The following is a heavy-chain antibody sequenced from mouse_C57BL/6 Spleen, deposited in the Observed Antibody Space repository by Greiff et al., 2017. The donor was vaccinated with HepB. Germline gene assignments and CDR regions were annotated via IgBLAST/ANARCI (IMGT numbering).Heavy chain of an antibody. CDR3: AREDYYGSSYSWYFEV. Sequence: EVQLQQSGPELVKPGASVKMSCKASGYTFTDYNMHWVKQSHGKSLEWIGYINPNNGGTSYNQKFKGKATLTVNKSSSTAYMELRSLTSEDSAVYYCAREDYYGSSYSWYFEVWGTGTTVTVSS. CDR2: INPNNGGT. D-gene: IGHD1-1*01. CDR1: GYTFTDYN. J-gene: IGHJ1*03. V-gene: IGHV1-22*01.